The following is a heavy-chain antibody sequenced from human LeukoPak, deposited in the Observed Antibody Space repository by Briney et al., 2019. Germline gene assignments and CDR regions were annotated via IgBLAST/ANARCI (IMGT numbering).Heavy chain of an antibody. Sequence: GGSLRLSCAASGFTFSSYGMHWVRQAPGKGLEWVAVISYDGSNKYYADSVKGRFTISRDNAKNSLYLQMNSLRAEDTAVYYCASTRYSGYAGIDYWGQGTLVTVSS. CDR3: ASTRYSGYAGIDY. J-gene: IGHJ4*02. CDR1: GFTFSSYG. CDR2: ISYDGSNK. D-gene: IGHD5-12*01. V-gene: IGHV3-30*03.